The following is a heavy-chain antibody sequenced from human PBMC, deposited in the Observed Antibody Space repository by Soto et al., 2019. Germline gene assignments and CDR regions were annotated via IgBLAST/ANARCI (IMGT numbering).Heavy chain of an antibody. J-gene: IGHJ4*02. CDR1: GFSLSNARMG. CDR2: IFSNDEK. CDR3: ALIRSAARAGLGFGVDN. D-gene: IGHD6-6*01. Sequence: QVTLKESGPVLVKPTETLTLTCTVSGFSLSNARMGVSWIRQPPGKALEWLAHIFSNDEKSYSTSLKSRVTNTQDASKSHVVLNMANIDPLDTDTYDCALIRSAARAGLGFGVDNWGQGTLVTVSS. V-gene: IGHV2-26*01.